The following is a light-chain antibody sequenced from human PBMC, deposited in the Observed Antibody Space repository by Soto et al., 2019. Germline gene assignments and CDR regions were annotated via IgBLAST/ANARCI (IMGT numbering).Light chain of an antibody. CDR3: CSYTGTYSVV. Sequence: QAVVTQPRSVSGSPGQSVTISCTGTSSDVGGYNYVSWYQQHPGKAPKVIIYDVSKRPSGVPDRFSGSKSGNTASLTISGLQADDEADYYCCSYTGTYSVVFGGGTKLTVL. J-gene: IGLJ2*01. V-gene: IGLV2-11*01. CDR2: DVS. CDR1: SSDVGGYNY.